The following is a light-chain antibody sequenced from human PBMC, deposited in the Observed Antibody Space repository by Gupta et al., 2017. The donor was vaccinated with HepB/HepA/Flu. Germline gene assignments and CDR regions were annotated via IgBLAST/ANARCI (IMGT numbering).Light chain of an antibody. CDR1: QSIDIW. V-gene: IGKV1-5*03. Sequence: DVQMTQSPSTLSASIGDRVTITCRASQSIDIWLAWYQQRPGKAPKLLMSKASTLESGVPSRFSGSGSGTEFTLTISGLQPDDFATYYCQQYYTCSPERTFGQGTKVEIK. CDR2: KAS. CDR3: QQYYTCSPERT. J-gene: IGKJ1*01.